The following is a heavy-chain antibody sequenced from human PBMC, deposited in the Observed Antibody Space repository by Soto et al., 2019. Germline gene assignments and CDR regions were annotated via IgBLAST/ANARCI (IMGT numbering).Heavy chain of an antibody. CDR1: GSAFRTYG. J-gene: IGHJ6*02. Sequence: PGGSLRLSCAASGSAFRTYGMHWVRQAPGKGLEWVALISYDGSDEYYADSVKGRFTISRDNSKNTLYLQMNSLRAADTAVYYCAKVLPGDFWSGSPLFGMDVWGQGTTVTVSS. CDR2: ISYDGSDE. CDR3: AKVLPGDFWSGSPLFGMDV. V-gene: IGHV3-30*18. D-gene: IGHD3-3*01.